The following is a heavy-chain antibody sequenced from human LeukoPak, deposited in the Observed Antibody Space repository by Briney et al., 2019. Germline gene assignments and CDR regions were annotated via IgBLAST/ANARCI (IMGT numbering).Heavy chain of an antibody. V-gene: IGHV4-4*07. J-gene: IGHJ4*02. CDR3: ARGPDIGVNYPFDY. CDR1: GGSISSYY. D-gene: IGHD3-22*01. CDR2: IYTSGST. Sequence: SETLSLTCTVSGGSISSYYWSWIRQPAGKGLEWIGRIYTSGSTNYNPSLKSRVTISVDTSKNQFSLKLSSVTAADTAVYYCARGPDIGVNYPFDYWGQGTLVTVSS.